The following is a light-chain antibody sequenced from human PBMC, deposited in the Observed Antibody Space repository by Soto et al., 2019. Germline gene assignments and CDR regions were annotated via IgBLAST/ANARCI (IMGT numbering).Light chain of an antibody. V-gene: IGKV3-15*01. CDR2: GAS. CDR3: QQYNNWPPIT. J-gene: IGKJ5*01. Sequence: EIVMTQSPATLSVSPGERATLSCRASQSVSSNLAWYQQTPGQAPRLLIYGASTRATGIPASFSGSGSGTEFTLTISSLQSEDFAVYYFQQYNNWPPITCGQGTRLEIK. CDR1: QSVSSN.